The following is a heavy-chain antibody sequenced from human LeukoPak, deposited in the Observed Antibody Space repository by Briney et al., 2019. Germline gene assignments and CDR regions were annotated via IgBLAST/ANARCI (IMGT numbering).Heavy chain of an antibody. Sequence: PGGSLRLSCAASGFTFKTYTMYWVRQAPGKGLEWVAGISAGGGTTYYPDFVRGRFTIARDNSENTVYLEMRTLSVDDTALYYCAKGQERESRLDTWGYGTMVTVS. CDR3: AKGQERESRLDT. V-gene: IGHV3-23*01. CDR1: GFTFKTYT. J-gene: IGHJ3*01. D-gene: IGHD1-1*01. CDR2: ISAGGGTT.